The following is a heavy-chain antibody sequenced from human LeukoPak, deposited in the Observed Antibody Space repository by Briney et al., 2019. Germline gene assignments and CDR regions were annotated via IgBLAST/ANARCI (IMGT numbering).Heavy chain of an antibody. Sequence: GGSLRLSCAASGFTFRNYWMRWVGQAPGKGLEWVANIKKDGSEKYYVDSVKGRFTISRDNAKNSLYLQMNSLRAEDTAVYYCARNSNRYMDVWGKGTTVTVSS. CDR3: ARNSNRYMDV. CDR2: IKKDGSEK. V-gene: IGHV3-7*01. J-gene: IGHJ6*03. CDR1: GFTFRNYW. D-gene: IGHD2/OR15-2a*01.